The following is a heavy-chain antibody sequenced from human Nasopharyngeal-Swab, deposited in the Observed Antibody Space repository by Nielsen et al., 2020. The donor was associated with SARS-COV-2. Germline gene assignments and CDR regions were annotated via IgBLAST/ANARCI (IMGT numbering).Heavy chain of an antibody. CDR2: ISYDGSNK. CDR1: GFTFSSYG. CDR3: AREPNPGIAAAGTHDY. V-gene: IGHV3-30*03. D-gene: IGHD6-13*01. J-gene: IGHJ4*02. Sequence: GGSLRLSCAASGFTFSSYGMHWVRQAPGKGLEWVAVISYDGSNKYYADSVKGRFTISRDNSKNTLYLQMNSLRAEDTAVYYCAREPNPGIAAAGTHDYWGQGTLVTVSS.